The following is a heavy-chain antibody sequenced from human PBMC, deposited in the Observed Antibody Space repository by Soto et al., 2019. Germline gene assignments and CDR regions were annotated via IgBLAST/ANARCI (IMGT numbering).Heavy chain of an antibody. CDR3: AKEGLVMVRGRVNWFDP. J-gene: IGHJ5*02. V-gene: IGHV3-23*01. CDR1: GFTFSSYA. D-gene: IGHD3-10*01. CDR2: ISGSGGST. Sequence: EVQLLEAGGGLVQPGGSLRLSCAASGFTFSSYAMSWVRQAPGKGLEWVSVISGSGGSTYYADSVKGRFTISRDHSKNALCLPRNSLRAEVTAVYYCAKEGLVMVRGRVNWFDPWCQGTLVTVSS.